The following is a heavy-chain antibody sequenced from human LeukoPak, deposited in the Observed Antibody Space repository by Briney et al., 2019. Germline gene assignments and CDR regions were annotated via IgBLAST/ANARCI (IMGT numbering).Heavy chain of an antibody. CDR2: IHYSGST. V-gene: IGHV4-39*07. CDR1: GGSISSSSYY. J-gene: IGHJ3*02. CDR3: ARGRYGDYVGEDGFDI. Sequence: SETLSLTCTVSGGSISSSSYYWGWIRQPPGKGLEWIGSIHYSGSTNYNPSLKSRVTISVDTSTNQFSLKLRSVTAADTAVYYCARGRYGDYVGEDGFDIWGQGTMVTVSS. D-gene: IGHD4-17*01.